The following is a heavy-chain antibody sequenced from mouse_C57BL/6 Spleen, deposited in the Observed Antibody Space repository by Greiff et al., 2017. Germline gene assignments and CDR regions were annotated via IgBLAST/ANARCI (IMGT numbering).Heavy chain of an antibody. CDR3: ARGGLGQGAYFDY. D-gene: IGHD4-1*01. J-gene: IGHJ2*01. CDR1: GYTFTNYW. Sequence: QVQLQQSGAELVRPGTSVKMSCKASGYTFTNYWIGWAKQRPGHGLEWIGDIYPGGGYTNYNEKFKGKATLTADKSSSTAYMQFSSLTSEDSAIYYCARGGLGQGAYFDYWGQGTTLTVSS. CDR2: IYPGGGYT. V-gene: IGHV1-63*01.